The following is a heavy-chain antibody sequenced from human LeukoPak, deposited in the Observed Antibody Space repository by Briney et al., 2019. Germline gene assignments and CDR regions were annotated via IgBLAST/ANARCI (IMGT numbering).Heavy chain of an antibody. J-gene: IGHJ4*02. V-gene: IGHV3-11*04. CDR1: GFNFGDYF. CDR2: ISGSGTNI. CDR3: ATSRVFDY. Sequence: GGSLRLSCTASGFNFGDYFMSRIRQSPGKGLEWVAFISGSGTNIHYADSVKGRFTNSRDNAKNSLYLEMRSLRSEDTAVYYCATSRVFDYWGQGALISVSS.